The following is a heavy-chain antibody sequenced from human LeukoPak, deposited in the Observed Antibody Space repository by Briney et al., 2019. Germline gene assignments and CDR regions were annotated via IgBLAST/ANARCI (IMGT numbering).Heavy chain of an antibody. Sequence: PGGSLRLSCAASGFTFSSYWMSWVRQAPGKGLEWVSSISSSSSYIYYADSVKGRFTISRDNAKNSLYLQMNSLRAEDTAVYYCAGRLPAFWFDPWGQGTLVTVSS. CDR2: ISSSSSYI. D-gene: IGHD6-25*01. CDR3: AGRLPAFWFDP. V-gene: IGHV3-21*01. CDR1: GFTFSSYW. J-gene: IGHJ5*02.